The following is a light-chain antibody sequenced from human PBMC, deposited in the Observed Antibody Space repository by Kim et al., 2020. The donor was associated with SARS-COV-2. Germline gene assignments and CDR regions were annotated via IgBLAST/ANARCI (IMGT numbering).Light chain of an antibody. CDR2: DVT. CDR3: GSYRGSSTWV. CDR1: SNDVGGCNY. J-gene: IGLJ3*02. Sequence: GQSIPISCTGTSNDVGGCNYDAWYQQHPGKAPTLMIYDVTERHSGVSSRFSGSKSGNTASLTISGLQAEDEADYYCGSYRGSSTWVFGGGTQLTVL. V-gene: IGLV2-14*03.